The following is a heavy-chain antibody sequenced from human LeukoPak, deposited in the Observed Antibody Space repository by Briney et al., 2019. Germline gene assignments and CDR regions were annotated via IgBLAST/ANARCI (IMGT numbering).Heavy chain of an antibody. CDR2: ISYDGSNK. Sequence: GGSLRLSCAASGFTFSTYDMDWVRQAPGKGLEWVAVISYDGSNKYYADSVKGRFTISRDNSKNTLYLQMNSLRAEDTAVYYCAKDDYYDTSGYRDWGQGTLVTVSS. J-gene: IGHJ4*02. D-gene: IGHD3-22*01. CDR3: AKDDYYDTSGYRD. V-gene: IGHV3-30*18. CDR1: GFTFSTYD.